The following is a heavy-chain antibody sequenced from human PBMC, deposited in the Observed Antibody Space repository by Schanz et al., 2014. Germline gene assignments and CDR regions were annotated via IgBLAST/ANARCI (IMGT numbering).Heavy chain of an antibody. Sequence: EVKLLESGGTLVRPGGSLRLSCAASGFTFRGYAMSWVRQAPGRGLEWVSTIGTSGGTNYAESVKGRFTISRDNSKNTLYLQMNSLRAEDTAVYFCAKIERNEDWGQGTLVTVSS. CDR3: AKIERNED. J-gene: IGHJ4*02. V-gene: IGHV3-23*01. CDR2: IGTSGGT. CDR1: GFTFRGYA. D-gene: IGHD1-1*01.